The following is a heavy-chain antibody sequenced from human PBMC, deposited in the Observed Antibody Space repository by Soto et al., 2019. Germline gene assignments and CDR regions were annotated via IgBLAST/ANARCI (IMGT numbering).Heavy chain of an antibody. Sequence: GGSLRLSCAASGFTFSSYGMHWVRQAPGKGLEWVAVIWYDGSNKYYADSVKGRFTISRDNSKNTLYLQMNSLRAEDTSVYYCARDRKVAATGLAYWGQGTLVTVSS. D-gene: IGHD2-15*01. V-gene: IGHV3-33*01. CDR3: ARDRKVAATGLAY. CDR2: IWYDGSNK. CDR1: GFTFSSYG. J-gene: IGHJ4*02.